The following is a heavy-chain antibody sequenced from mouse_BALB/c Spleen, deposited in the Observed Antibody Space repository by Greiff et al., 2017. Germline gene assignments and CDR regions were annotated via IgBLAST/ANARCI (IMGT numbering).Heavy chain of an antibody. Sequence: LKQPGSELVRPGASVKLSCKASGYTFTSYWMHWVKQRPGQGLEWIGNIYPGSGSTNYDEKFKSKATLTVDTSSSTAYMQLSSLTSEDSAVFNGTSSTRITTGTWFAYWGQGTLVTVSA. V-gene: IGHV1S22*01. J-gene: IGHJ3*01. CDR3: TSSTRITTGTWFAY. D-gene: IGHD2-4*01. CDR1: GYTFTSYW. CDR2: IYPGSGST.